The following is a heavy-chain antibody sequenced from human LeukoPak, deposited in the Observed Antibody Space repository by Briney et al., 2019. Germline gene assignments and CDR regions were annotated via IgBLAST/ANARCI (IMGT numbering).Heavy chain of an antibody. CDR3: ARELGVVPAAIRESGVAFDI. CDR1: GFTFSSYS. V-gene: IGHV3-21*01. D-gene: IGHD2-2*01. CDR2: ISSSSSYI. J-gene: IGHJ3*02. Sequence: PGGSLRLSCAASGFTFSSYSMNWVRRAPGKGLEWVSSISSSSSYIYYADSVKGRFTISRDNAKNSLYLQMNSLRAEDTAVYYCARELGVVPAAIRESGVAFDIWGQGTMVTVSS.